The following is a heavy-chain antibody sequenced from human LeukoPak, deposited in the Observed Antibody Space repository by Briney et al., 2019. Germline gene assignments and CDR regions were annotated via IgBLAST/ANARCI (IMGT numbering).Heavy chain of an antibody. Sequence: KSGGSLRLSCAASGLSFSNAWMSWVRQAPGKGLEWVGRIKSKTTGGTTDFAAPVKGRFTISRDDSKNTLYLQMNSLKTEDTAVYYCTTVPHGDCDYWGQGTLVTVSS. D-gene: IGHD4-17*01. CDR2: IKSKTTGGTT. J-gene: IGHJ4*02. V-gene: IGHV3-15*01. CDR3: TTVPHGDCDY. CDR1: GLSFSNAW.